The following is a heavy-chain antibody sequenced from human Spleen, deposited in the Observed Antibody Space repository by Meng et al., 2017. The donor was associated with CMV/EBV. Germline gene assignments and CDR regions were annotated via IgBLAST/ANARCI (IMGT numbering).Heavy chain of an antibody. J-gene: IGHJ4*02. CDR1: GFTFSDYY. D-gene: IGHD6-13*01. Sequence: GESLKISCAASGFTFSDYYMSWIRQAPGKGLEWVSYISSSGSTIYYADSVRGRFAISRDNSKNALYLQRNSLRAEDTAVYYCARDDGSTWVIRYWGQGTLVTVSS. CDR3: ARDDGSTWVIRY. V-gene: IGHV3-11*04. CDR2: ISSSGSTI.